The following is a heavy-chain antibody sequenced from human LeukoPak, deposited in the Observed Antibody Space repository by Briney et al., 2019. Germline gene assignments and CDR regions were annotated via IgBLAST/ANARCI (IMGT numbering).Heavy chain of an antibody. V-gene: IGHV3-48*03. CDR1: GFTFRSYE. J-gene: IGHJ5*02. D-gene: IGHD5-12*01. Sequence: GGSLRLSCAASGFTFRSYEMNWVRQAPGKGLEWVSYISSSSSYTNYADSVKGRFTISRDNAKNSLYLQMNSLRAEDTAVYYCARVSIGGYSGYDWDTGNNWFDPWGQGTLVTVSS. CDR2: ISSSSSYT. CDR3: ARVSIGGYSGYDWDTGNNWFDP.